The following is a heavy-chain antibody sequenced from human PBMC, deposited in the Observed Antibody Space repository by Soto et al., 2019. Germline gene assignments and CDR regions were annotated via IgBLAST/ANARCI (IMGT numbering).Heavy chain of an antibody. V-gene: IGHV3-7*04. CDR3: AGGVGV. J-gene: IGHJ6*04. CDR1: GFTFTDFW. Sequence: GGSLRLSCAASGFTFTDFWMYWVRQAPGKGLEWVANIKQDGSSKFYVDSVRGRFTISRDNAKNSLFLQMDSLRVEDTAVYYCAGGVGVWGKGTTVTVSS. CDR2: IKQDGSSK.